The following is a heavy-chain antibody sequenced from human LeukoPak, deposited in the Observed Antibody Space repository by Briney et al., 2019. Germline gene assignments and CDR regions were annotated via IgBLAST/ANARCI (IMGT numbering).Heavy chain of an antibody. Sequence: GRSLRLSCAASGFTFSSYGMHWVRQAPGKGLEGVAVISYDGSNKYYADSVKGRFTISRDNSKNTLYLQMNSLRAEDMAVYYCAIALYDILSGVPNWGEGTLVTVSS. D-gene: IGHD3-9*01. CDR3: AIALYDILSGVPN. J-gene: IGHJ4*02. CDR1: GFTFSSYG. CDR2: ISYDGSNK. V-gene: IGHV3-30*03.